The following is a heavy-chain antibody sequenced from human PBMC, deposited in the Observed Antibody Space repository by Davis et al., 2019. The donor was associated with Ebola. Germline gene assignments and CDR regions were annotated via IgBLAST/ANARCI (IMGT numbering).Heavy chain of an antibody. J-gene: IGHJ4*02. D-gene: IGHD3-10*01. Sequence: GGSLRLSCAASGFTVSSNYMTWVRQAPGKGLEWVSIIYSGAGGSTYYADSVKGRFTISRDNAKNSLYLQMNSLRAEDTAVYYCARDQFDFHYWGQGSLVTVSS. CDR3: ARDQFDFHY. V-gene: IGHV3-53*01. CDR2: IYSGAGGST. CDR1: GFTVSSNY.